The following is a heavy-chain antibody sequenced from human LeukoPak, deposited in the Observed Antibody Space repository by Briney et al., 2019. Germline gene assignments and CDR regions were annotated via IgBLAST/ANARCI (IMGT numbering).Heavy chain of an antibody. CDR1: GYTFTSYY. D-gene: IGHD6-19*01. Sequence: ASAKVSCKASGYTFTSYYMHWVRQAPGQGLEWMGIINPSGGSTSYAQKFQGRVTMTRDTSTSTVYMELSSLRSEDTAVYYCARAVAGRIPYYYGMDVWGQGTTVTVSS. CDR2: INPSGGST. V-gene: IGHV1-46*01. CDR3: ARAVAGRIPYYYGMDV. J-gene: IGHJ6*02.